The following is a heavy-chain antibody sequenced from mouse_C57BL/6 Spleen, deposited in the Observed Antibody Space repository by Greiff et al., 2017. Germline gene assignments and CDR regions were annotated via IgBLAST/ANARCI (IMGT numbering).Heavy chain of an antibody. J-gene: IGHJ3*01. CDR1: GYSITSGYD. V-gene: IGHV3-1*01. CDR3: AGGLLPAWFAY. CDR2: ISYSGST. Sequence: EVQLQQSGPGMVKPSQSLSLTCTVTGYSITSGYDWHWIRHFPGNKLEWMGYISYSGSTNYNPSLKSRISITHDTSKNHFFLKLNSVTTEDTATYYCAGGLLPAWFAYWGQGTLVTVSA. D-gene: IGHD2-3*01.